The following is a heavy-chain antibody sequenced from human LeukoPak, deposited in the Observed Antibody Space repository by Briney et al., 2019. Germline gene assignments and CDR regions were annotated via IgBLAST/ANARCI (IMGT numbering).Heavy chain of an antibody. Sequence: GGSLRLSCAASQFSFSSYSFNWVRQAPGQGLEWVSSINKGATHVYYADSMRGRFTVSRDDAKNSLYLQMDSPRPEDTAVYYCVRLRRNSDPTGYYYDYWGRGTPVTVSS. V-gene: IGHV3-21*01. CDR3: VRLRRNSDPTGYYYDY. CDR1: QFSFSSYS. J-gene: IGHJ4*02. CDR2: INKGATHV. D-gene: IGHD1/OR15-1a*01.